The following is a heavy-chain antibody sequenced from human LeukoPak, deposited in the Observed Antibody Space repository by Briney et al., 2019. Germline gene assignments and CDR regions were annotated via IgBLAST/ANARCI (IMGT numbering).Heavy chain of an antibody. CDR2: LSYDGNNK. Sequence: PGGSLRLSCAATGFTFSSFSMHWVRQAPGKGLEWVAVLSYDGNNKYYADSVKGRLTISRDNAKNSLHLQMNSLRAEDTAVYYCARVAYYYDSSGTTDAFDIWGQGTMVTVSS. V-gene: IGHV3-30*03. J-gene: IGHJ3*02. CDR3: ARVAYYYDSSGTTDAFDI. CDR1: GFTFSSFS. D-gene: IGHD3-22*01.